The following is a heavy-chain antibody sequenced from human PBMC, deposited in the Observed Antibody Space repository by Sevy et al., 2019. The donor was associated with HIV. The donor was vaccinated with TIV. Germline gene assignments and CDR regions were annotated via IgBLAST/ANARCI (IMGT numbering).Heavy chain of an antibody. CDR2: IYHTGKT. J-gene: IGHJ3*01. CDR3: ARDGGTMTTPGCLDF. Sequence: SETLSLTCAVSGASISSAVYSWNWIRQPPGKGLEWIGYIYHTGKTYYNPSLKSRVTISVDRSNNQFSLKMRSLTAADTAVYYCARDGGTMTTPGCLDFWGQGIMVTVSS. D-gene: IGHD4-17*01. CDR1: GASISSAVYS. V-gene: IGHV4-30-2*01.